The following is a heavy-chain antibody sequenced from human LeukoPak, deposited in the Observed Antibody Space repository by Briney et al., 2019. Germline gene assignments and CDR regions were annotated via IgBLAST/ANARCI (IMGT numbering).Heavy chain of an antibody. CDR3: ARAGMKTYDFWSGYSVSWFDP. CDR2: ISAYNGNT. D-gene: IGHD3-3*01. J-gene: IGHJ5*02. CDR1: GYTFTSYG. V-gene: IGHV1-18*01. Sequence: ASVKVSCKASGYTFTSYGISWVRQAPGQGLEWMGWISAYNGNTNYAQKLQGRVTMTTDTSTSTAYMELRSLRSDDTAVYYCARAGMKTYDFWSGYSVSWFDPWGQGTLVTVSS.